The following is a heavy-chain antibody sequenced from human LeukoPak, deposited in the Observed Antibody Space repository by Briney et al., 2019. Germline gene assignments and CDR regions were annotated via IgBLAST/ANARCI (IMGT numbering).Heavy chain of an antibody. Sequence: GGSLRLSCAASGFTFSNYAMDWVRQVPGKGLEWVAVLWYDGSNKYYADSVKGRFTISRDNAKNMVFLQMNSLRADDTAVYYCVRDFRSADYWGQGILVTVSS. J-gene: IGHJ4*02. CDR1: GFTFSNYA. CDR2: LWYDGSNK. CDR3: VRDFRSADY. V-gene: IGHV3-33*01.